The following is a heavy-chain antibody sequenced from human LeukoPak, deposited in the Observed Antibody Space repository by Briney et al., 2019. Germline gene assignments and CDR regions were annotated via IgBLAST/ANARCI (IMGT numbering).Heavy chain of an antibody. J-gene: IGHJ5*02. CDR1: GFTFSNYA. D-gene: IGHD6-19*01. Sequence: GGSLRLSCAASGFTFSNYAMSRVRQAPGKGLEWVSSISVSGGNTYYADSVKGRFTISRDNSKNTLYLQLNSLTAEDTAVYYCATKQWLVRGWFDPWGQGTLVTVSS. CDR3: ATKQWLVRGWFDP. CDR2: ISVSGGNT. V-gene: IGHV3-23*01.